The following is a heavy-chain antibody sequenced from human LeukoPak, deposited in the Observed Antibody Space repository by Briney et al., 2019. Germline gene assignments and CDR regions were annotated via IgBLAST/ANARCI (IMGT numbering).Heavy chain of an antibody. CDR2: IKDDGSAK. CDR3: ARDTPGYGAYEN. CDR1: GFTFNTYW. Sequence: PGGSLRLSCAASGFTFNTYWMSWVRQAPGKGLEWVGNIKDDGSAKYYVDSVKGRFTISRDNTKNSLYLQMNNLRVEDTAVYYCARDTPGYGAYENWGQGALVTVSS. D-gene: IGHD4/OR15-4a*01. J-gene: IGHJ4*02. V-gene: IGHV3-7*01.